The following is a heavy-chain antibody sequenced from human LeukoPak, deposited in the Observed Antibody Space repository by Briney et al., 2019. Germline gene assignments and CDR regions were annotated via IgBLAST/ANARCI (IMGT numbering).Heavy chain of an antibody. CDR3: ARENIVVVTAIRDAFDI. D-gene: IGHD2-21*02. V-gene: IGHV3-48*02. CDR2: ISSGSSTI. CDR1: GFTFSSYS. J-gene: IGHJ3*02. Sequence: PGGSLRLSCAASGFTFSSYSMNWVRPAPGKGLEWVSYISSGSSTIYYADSVKGRFTISRDNAKNSLCLQMNSLRDEDTAVYYCARENIVVVTAIRDAFDIWGQGTMVTVSS.